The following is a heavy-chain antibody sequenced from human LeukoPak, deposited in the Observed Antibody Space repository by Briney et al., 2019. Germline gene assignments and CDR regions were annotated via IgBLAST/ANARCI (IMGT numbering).Heavy chain of an antibody. J-gene: IGHJ1*01. CDR3: AIMHGYYDGSGYWVQ. CDR1: GFTFGSYG. D-gene: IGHD3-22*01. CDR2: ITPNADRA. V-gene: IGHV3-23*01. Sequence: PGGSLRLSCAASGFTFGSYGMSWVRQAPGKGLEWVSFITPNADRASYADSVKGRFTISRDSPRNTLYMQMNSLRDEDTAVYYCAIMHGYYDGSGYWVQWGQGTLVTVSS.